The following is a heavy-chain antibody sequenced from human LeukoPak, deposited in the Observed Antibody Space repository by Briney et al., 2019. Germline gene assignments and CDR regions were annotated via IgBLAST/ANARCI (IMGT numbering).Heavy chain of an antibody. Sequence: GASVKVSCKASGYTFTGYYMHWARQAPGQGLEWMGWINPNSGGTNYAQKSQGRVTMTRDTSISTAYMELSRLRSDDTAVYYCANLAAAGTDAFDIWGQGTMVTVSS. CDR3: ANLAAAGTDAFDI. CDR1: GYTFTGYY. V-gene: IGHV1-2*02. J-gene: IGHJ3*02. CDR2: INPNSGGT. D-gene: IGHD6-13*01.